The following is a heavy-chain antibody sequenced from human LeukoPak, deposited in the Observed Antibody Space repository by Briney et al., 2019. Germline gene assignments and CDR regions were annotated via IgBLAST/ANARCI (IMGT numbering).Heavy chain of an antibody. V-gene: IGHV3-23*01. CDR2: ISGSGGST. CDR3: AKDLGWFGELFPDDAFDI. Sequence: GGSLRLSCAASGFTFSSYAMSWVRQAPGKGLEWVSAISGSGGSTYYADSVKGRFTISRDNSKSTLYLQMNSLRAEDTAVYYCAKDLGWFGELFPDDAFDIWGQGTMVTVSS. J-gene: IGHJ3*02. CDR1: GFTFSSYA. D-gene: IGHD3-10*01.